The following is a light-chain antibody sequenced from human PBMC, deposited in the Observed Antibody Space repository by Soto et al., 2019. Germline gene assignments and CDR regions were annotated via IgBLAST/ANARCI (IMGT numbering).Light chain of an antibody. Sequence: EIVLTQSPATLSLTPGERATLSCRASQGVSSHFAWYQQKPGQAPRLLIYDASNRATGIPGRFSGSGSGTGFTLTISRLEPEDFAVYYCQQRSSWPFTFGPGTKVDIK. V-gene: IGKV3-11*01. CDR1: QGVSSH. J-gene: IGKJ3*01. CDR3: QQRSSWPFT. CDR2: DAS.